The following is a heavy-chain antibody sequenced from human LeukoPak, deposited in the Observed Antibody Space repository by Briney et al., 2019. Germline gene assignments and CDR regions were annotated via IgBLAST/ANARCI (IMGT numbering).Heavy chain of an antibody. CDR2: INPNGGGT. Sequence: ASVKVSCKASGYTFTGYYMHWVRQAPGQGLEWMGWINPNGGGTNYAQKFQGRVTMTRDTSISTAYMELSRLRSDDTAVYYCASSTPSAKTIDYWGQGTLVTVSS. V-gene: IGHV1-2*02. CDR1: GYTFTGYY. CDR3: ASSTPSAKTIDY. J-gene: IGHJ4*02. D-gene: IGHD1/OR15-1a*01.